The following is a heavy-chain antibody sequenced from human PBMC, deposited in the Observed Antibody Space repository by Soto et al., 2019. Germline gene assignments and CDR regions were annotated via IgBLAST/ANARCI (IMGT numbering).Heavy chain of an antibody. J-gene: IGHJ4*02. Sequence: GGSLRLSCAASGFTFSSFAMSWVRQAPGKGLDWVSAISGSGGSTYSADSVKGRFTISRDNSKNTLYLQMSSLRAGDTAVYYCARGLSAGKGSQPDFWGQGSLVTVSS. CDR2: ISGSGGST. CDR1: GFTFSSFA. V-gene: IGHV3-23*01. CDR3: ARGLSAGKGSQPDF. D-gene: IGHD6-13*01.